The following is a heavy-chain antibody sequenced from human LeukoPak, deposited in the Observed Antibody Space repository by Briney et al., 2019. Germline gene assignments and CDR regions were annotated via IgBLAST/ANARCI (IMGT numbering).Heavy chain of an antibody. J-gene: IGHJ4*02. D-gene: IGHD3-3*01. CDR2: ISAYNGNT. CDR3: ARSYYDFWSGYYAHDY. V-gene: IGHV1-18*01. Sequence: ASVKVSCKASGYTFTSYGISWVRPAPGQGLEWMGWISAYNGNTNYAQKLQGRVTMTTDTSTSTAYMELRSLRSDDTAVYYCARSYYDFWSGYYAHDYWGQGTLVTVSS. CDR1: GYTFTSYG.